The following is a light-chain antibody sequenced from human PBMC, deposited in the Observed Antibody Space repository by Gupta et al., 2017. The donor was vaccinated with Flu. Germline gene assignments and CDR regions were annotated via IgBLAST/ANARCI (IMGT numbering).Light chain of an antibody. CDR1: NIGSQN. CDR2: DDT. J-gene: IGLJ2*01. Sequence: GKTARITCGGNNIGSQNVQWYQQKPGQAPVLVANDDTDRPSGIPERFSGSNSGNTATLTIGRVEAGDEADHYCQVWGNSGFFGGGTKLTVL. CDR3: QVWGNSGF. V-gene: IGLV3-21*03.